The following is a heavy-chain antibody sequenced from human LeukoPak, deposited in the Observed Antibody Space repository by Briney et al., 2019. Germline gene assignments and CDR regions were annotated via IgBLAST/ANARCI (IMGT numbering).Heavy chain of an antibody. J-gene: IGHJ2*01. CDR1: GGSISSGGYY. V-gene: IGHV4-31*03. CDR2: IYYSGST. CDR3: AREITIYRRAPLPSWYFDL. D-gene: IGHD3-3*01. Sequence: SQTLSLTCTVSGGSISSGGYYWSWIRQHPGKGLEWIGYIYYSGSTYYNPSLKSRVTISVDTSKNQFSLKLTSVTAADTAVYYCAREITIYRRAPLPSWYFDLWGRGTLVTVSS.